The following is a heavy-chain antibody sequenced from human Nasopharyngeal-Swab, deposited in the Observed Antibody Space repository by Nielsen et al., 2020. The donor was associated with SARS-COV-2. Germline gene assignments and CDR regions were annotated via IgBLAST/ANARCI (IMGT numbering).Heavy chain of an antibody. D-gene: IGHD2-15*01. J-gene: IGHJ6*03. V-gene: IGHV4-34*01. CDR3: ARGVVVVAATAPPRSLGRGPSETSHYYMDV. CDR2: INHSGST. Sequence: RQAPGKGLEWLGEINHSGSTNYNPSLKSRVTISVDTSKNQFSLKLSSVTAADTAVYYCARGVVVVAATAPPRSLGRGPSETSHYYMDVWGKGTTVTVSS.